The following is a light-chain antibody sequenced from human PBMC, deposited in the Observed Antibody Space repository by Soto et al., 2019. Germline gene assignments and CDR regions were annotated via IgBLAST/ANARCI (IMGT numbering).Light chain of an antibody. CDR2: KAS. V-gene: IGKV1-5*03. CDR1: QSISSW. J-gene: IGKJ2*01. Sequence: DIQMTQSPSTLSASVGDRVTITCRGSQSISSWLAWYQHKPGKAPKLLIYKASILESGVPSRFSGSGSGTEFTLTISSLQPDDFATYYCQQYNSWYTFGQGTKLEIK. CDR3: QQYNSWYT.